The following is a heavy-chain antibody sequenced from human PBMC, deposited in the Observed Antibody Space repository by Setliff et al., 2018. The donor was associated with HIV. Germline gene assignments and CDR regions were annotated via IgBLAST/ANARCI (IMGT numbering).Heavy chain of an antibody. Sequence: SVKVSCKASGGTFSSYAISWVRQAPGQGLEWMGGIIPIFGTANYAQKFQGRVTITADESTSTAYMELSSLRSEDTAVYYCAATYYYDSSGLHGFDYWDQGTLVTVSS. CDR3: AATYYYDSSGLHGFDY. V-gene: IGHV1-69*13. CDR2: IIPIFGTA. D-gene: IGHD3-22*01. J-gene: IGHJ4*02. CDR1: GGTFSSYA.